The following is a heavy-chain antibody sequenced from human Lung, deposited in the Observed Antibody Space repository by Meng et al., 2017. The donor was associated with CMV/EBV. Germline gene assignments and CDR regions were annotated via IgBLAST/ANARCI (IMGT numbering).Heavy chain of an antibody. CDR2: ISTCNDNK. Sequence: ASXXVSXKASGYTFTTYGISWVRQAPGQGLEWMGWISTCNDNKNYAENLRGRVTMTTDTSTSTADMELRSLTSDDTAVYYCARDPTDSSGWDEVSDDWSQGTLVTVSS. CDR3: ARDPTDSSGWDEVSDD. J-gene: IGHJ4*02. CDR1: GYTFTTYG. D-gene: IGHD6-19*01. V-gene: IGHV1-18*01.